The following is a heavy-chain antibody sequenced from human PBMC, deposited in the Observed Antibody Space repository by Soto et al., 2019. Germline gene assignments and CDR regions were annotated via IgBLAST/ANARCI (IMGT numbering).Heavy chain of an antibody. J-gene: IGHJ4*02. V-gene: IGHV4-59*01. Sequence: SETLSLTCTVSGGSISSYYWSWIRQPPGKGLEWIGYIYYSGSTNYNPSLKSRVTISVDTSKNQFSLKLSSVTAADTAVYYCARTPSHYILTGYYYFDYWGQGTLVTVSS. D-gene: IGHD3-9*01. CDR3: ARTPSHYILTGYYYFDY. CDR1: GGSISSYY. CDR2: IYYSGST.